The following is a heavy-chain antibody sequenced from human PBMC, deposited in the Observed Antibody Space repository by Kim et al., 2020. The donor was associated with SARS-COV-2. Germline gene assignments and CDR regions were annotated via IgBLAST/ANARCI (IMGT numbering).Heavy chain of an antibody. D-gene: IGHD3-10*01. Sequence: GGSLRLSCAASGFTFSSYSMNWVRQAPGKGLEWVSSISSSSSYIYYADSVKGRFTISRDNAKNSLYLQMNSLRAEDTAVYYCARVNPYYYGSGSYSYYYYYGMDVWGQGTTVTVSS. CDR1: GFTFSSYS. CDR2: ISSSSSYI. J-gene: IGHJ6*02. V-gene: IGHV3-21*01. CDR3: ARVNPYYYGSGSYSYYYYYGMDV.